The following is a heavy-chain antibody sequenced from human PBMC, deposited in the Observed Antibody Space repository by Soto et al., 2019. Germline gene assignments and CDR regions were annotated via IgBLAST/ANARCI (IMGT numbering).Heavy chain of an antibody. V-gene: IGHV4-4*02. CDR1: SGSISSNNW. Sequence: QVQLQESGPGLVKPSGTLSLTCAVSSGSISSNNWWSWVRQPPGKGLEWIGEIYHSGSTNYNPSLKSRFTISVDKSTNQFSLRLSSVTAADTAVYYCARTYCSGGSCYAAFDIWGQGTMVTVSS. D-gene: IGHD2-15*01. CDR3: ARTYCSGGSCYAAFDI. J-gene: IGHJ3*02. CDR2: IYHSGST.